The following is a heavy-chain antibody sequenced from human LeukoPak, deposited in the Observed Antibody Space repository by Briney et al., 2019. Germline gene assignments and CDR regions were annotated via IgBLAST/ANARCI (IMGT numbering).Heavy chain of an antibody. Sequence: ASVKVSCKASRGTFSSYAISWVRQAPGQGLEWMGGIIPIFGTANYAQKFQGRVTITADESTSTAYMELSSLRSEDTAVYYCVTDRFSLDYYYYGMDVWGQGTTVTVSS. D-gene: IGHD3-16*01. V-gene: IGHV1-69*13. CDR2: IIPIFGTA. CDR3: VTDRFSLDYYYYGMDV. J-gene: IGHJ6*02. CDR1: RGTFSSYA.